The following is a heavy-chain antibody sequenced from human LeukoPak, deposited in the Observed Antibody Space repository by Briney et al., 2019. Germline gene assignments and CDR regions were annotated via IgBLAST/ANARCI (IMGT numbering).Heavy chain of an antibody. CDR3: ARSLYRGLQSYYYYYMDV. CDR2: IIPIFGTA. CDR1: GGTFSSYA. V-gene: IGHV1-69*05. Sequence: SVKVSCKASGGTFSSYAISWVRQAPGQGLEWMGGIIPIFGTANYAQKFQGRVTIITDESTSTAYMELSSLRSEDTAVYYCARSLYRGLQSYYYYYMDVWGQGTTVTVSS. D-gene: IGHD5-24*01. J-gene: IGHJ6*03.